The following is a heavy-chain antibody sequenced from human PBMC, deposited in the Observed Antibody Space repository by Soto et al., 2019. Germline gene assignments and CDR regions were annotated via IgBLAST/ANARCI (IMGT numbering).Heavy chain of an antibody. V-gene: IGHV4-59*01. D-gene: IGHD3-10*01. Sequence: SETLSLTCTVSGGSISSYYWSWIRQPPGKGLEWIGYIYYSGSTNYNPSLKSRVTISVDTSKNQFSLKLSSVTAADTAVYYCARATSQVYYYFDYWGQGTLVTVSS. CDR2: IYYSGST. CDR1: GGSISSYY. J-gene: IGHJ4*02. CDR3: ARATSQVYYYFDY.